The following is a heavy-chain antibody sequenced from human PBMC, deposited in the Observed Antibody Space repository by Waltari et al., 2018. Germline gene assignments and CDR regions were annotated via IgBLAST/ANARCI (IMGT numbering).Heavy chain of an antibody. D-gene: IGHD2-15*01. CDR2: ISNSGSTI. Sequence: EVQLVESGGGLVQPGGSLRLSCAASGFTFSSYEMNWVRQAPGKGLDLVSYISNSGSTIYYADSVKGRFTIFRDNAKNSLYLQMNSLGAEDTAVYYCARDSRGGKGGIYWGQGTLVTVSS. CDR3: ARDSRGGKGGIY. J-gene: IGHJ4*02. V-gene: IGHV3-48*03. CDR1: GFTFSSYE.